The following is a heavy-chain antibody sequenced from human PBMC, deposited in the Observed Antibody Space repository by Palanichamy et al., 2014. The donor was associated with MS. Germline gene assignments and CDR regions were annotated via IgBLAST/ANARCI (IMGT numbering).Heavy chain of an antibody. CDR3: AKDWVALAGNTPYFFDY. V-gene: IGHV3-30*18. J-gene: IGHJ4*02. Sequence: SSYAIHWVRQAPGKGLEWVAVISYDGTTTYYADSVKGRFTISRDNSKNTLSLQMNSLRAEDTALYYCAKDWVALAGNTPYFFDYWGQGTLVTVSS. CDR2: ISYDGTTT. D-gene: IGHD6-19*01. CDR1: SSYA.